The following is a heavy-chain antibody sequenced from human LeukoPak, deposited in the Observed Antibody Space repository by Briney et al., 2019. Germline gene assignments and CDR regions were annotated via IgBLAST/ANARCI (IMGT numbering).Heavy chain of an antibody. Sequence: SETLSLTCAVYGGSFSGYYWSWIRQPPGKGLEWMGEISHSGSTYNNPSLKSRVTVSVDTSKSQFSLKLSSVTAADTAVYYCARGGLDTRRGGYFDYWGQGILVTVSS. CDR3: ARGGLDTRRGGYFDY. CDR1: GGSFSGYY. V-gene: IGHV4-34*01. CDR2: ISHSGST. J-gene: IGHJ4*02. D-gene: IGHD5-18*01.